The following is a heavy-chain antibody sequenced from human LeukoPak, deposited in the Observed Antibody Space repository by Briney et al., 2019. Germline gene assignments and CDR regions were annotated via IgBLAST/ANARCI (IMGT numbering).Heavy chain of an antibody. V-gene: IGHV4-34*01. J-gene: IGHJ4*02. D-gene: IGHD4-11*01. CDR3: ARAVLPTVVFDY. Sequence: KPSETLSLTCAVYGGSFSGYYWSWIRQPPGKGLEWIGEINHSGSTNYNSSLKSRVTISVDTSKNQFSLKLSSVTAADTAVYYCARAVLPTVVFDYWGQGTLVTVSS. CDR1: GGSFSGYY. CDR2: INHSGST.